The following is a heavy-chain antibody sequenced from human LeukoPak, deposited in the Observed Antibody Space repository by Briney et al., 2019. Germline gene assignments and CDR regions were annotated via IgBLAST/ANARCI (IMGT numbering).Heavy chain of an antibody. CDR3: ASVTYYYDSSGYYYNWFDP. D-gene: IGHD3-22*01. J-gene: IGHJ5*02. CDR2: FDPEDGET. CDR1: GYTLTELS. Sequence: ASVKVSCKVSGYTLTELSMHWVRQAPGKGLEWMGGFDPEDGETICAQKFQGRVTMTEDTSTDTAYMELSSLRSEDTAVYYCASVTYYYDSSGYYYNWFDPWGQGTLVTVSS. V-gene: IGHV1-24*01.